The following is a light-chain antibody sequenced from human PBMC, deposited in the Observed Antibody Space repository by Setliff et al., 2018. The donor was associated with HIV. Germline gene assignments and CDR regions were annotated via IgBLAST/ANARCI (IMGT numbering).Light chain of an antibody. J-gene: IGLJ3*02. CDR1: SSNIGAGYD. CDR3: HSYDSSGSGV. V-gene: IGLV1-40*01. CDR2: GND. Sequence: QSVLTQPPSVSGAPGQRVTISCTGSSSNIGAGYDVHWYQQVPGTAPKLLIYGNDNRPSGVPDRFSGSKSGTSASLAITGLQAEDEAEYYCHSYDSSGSGVFGGGTKVTVL.